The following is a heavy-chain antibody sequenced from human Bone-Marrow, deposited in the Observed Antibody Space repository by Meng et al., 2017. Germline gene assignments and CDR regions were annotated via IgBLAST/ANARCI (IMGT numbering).Heavy chain of an antibody. CDR3: ASLYGVVGASWFDP. CDR2: IYYSGST. V-gene: IGHV4-31*03. D-gene: IGHD1-26*01. Sequence: VQLQEAGPGLVKPSLTPSLTCTVSGGSISSGGYYWNWIRQHPGKGLEWIGYIYYSGSTYYNPSLKSRITISVDTSKNHFSLKLSSVTAADTAVYYCASLYGVVGASWFDPWGQGTLVTVSS. J-gene: IGHJ5*02. CDR1: GGSISSGGYY.